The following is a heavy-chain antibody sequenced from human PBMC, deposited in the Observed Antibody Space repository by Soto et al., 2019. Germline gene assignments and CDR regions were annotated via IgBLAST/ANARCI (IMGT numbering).Heavy chain of an antibody. CDR1: GFSLSTHGVG. CDR3: AHAMLYCTGGSCSSWFDS. J-gene: IGHJ5*01. CDR2: IYWDDDK. V-gene: IGHV2-5*02. Sequence: QITLKESGPTLVKPTQTLTLTCTFSGFSLSTHGVGVGWVRQPAGKALESLALIYWDDDKRYSASLNSRLTIPNDTSKNQLVLTMTNMDPVDTATYYCAHAMLYCTGGSCSSWFDSWGQGTLVSVSS. D-gene: IGHD2-15*01.